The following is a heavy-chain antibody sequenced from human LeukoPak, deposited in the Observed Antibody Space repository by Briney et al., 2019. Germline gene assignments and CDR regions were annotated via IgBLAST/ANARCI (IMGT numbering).Heavy chain of an antibody. CDR2: INADGSST. Sequence: GGSLRLSCAASGFTFSSYWMHWVRQAPGKGLVWVSRINADGSSTTYADSVQGRFTISRDNAKNTVYLQMNSLRAEDTAVYYCARVRSSGWSFHYWSQGTLVTVSS. CDR3: ARVRSSGWSFHY. D-gene: IGHD6-19*01. J-gene: IGHJ4*02. CDR1: GFTFSSYW. V-gene: IGHV3-74*01.